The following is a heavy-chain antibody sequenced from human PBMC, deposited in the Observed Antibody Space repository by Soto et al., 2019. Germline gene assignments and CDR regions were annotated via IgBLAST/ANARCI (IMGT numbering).Heavy chain of an antibody. CDR1: GFTFSSYA. CDR2: ISGSGGST. J-gene: IGHJ6*02. Sequence: EVQLLESGGGLVQPGGSLRLSCAASGFTFSSYAMSWVRQAPGKGLEWVSAISGSGGSTYYADSVKGRFTISRDNSKNTLYLQMNSLRAEDTAVYYCAKDLGSLFYYYYGMDVCGQGTTVTVSS. V-gene: IGHV3-23*01. CDR3: AKDLGSLFYYYYGMDV. D-gene: IGHD7-27*01.